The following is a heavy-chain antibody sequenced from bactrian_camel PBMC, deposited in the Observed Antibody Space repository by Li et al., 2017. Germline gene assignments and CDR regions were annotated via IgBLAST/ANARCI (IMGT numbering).Heavy chain of an antibody. CDR1: GYIFSRCA. D-gene: IGHD3*01. J-gene: IGHJ6*01. Sequence: HVQLVESGGGSVQAGGSLKLSCLVSGYIFSRCAMHWYRQAPGKERELVSSVNRDGTTTKYSDSVKGRFTISRDNSKVTVYLQMNSLKPDDTAMYYCAADSLFAPWTSSTVRFSGYWGQGTQVTVS. V-gene: IGHV3S53*01. CDR3: AADSLFAPWTSSTVRFSGY. CDR2: VNRDGTTT.